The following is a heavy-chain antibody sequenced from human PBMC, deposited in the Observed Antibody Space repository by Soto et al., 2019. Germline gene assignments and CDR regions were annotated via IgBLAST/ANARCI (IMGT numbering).Heavy chain of an antibody. D-gene: IGHD3-3*01. Sequence: GGSLRLSCAASGFTFSSYAMSWVRQAPGKGLEWVSAISGSGGSTYYADSVKGRFTISRDNSKNTLYLQMNSLRAEDTAVYYCALPVLRFLEWSPNHFDYWGQGTLVTVSS. CDR2: ISGSGGST. CDR3: ALPVLRFLEWSPNHFDY. V-gene: IGHV3-23*01. J-gene: IGHJ4*02. CDR1: GFTFSSYA.